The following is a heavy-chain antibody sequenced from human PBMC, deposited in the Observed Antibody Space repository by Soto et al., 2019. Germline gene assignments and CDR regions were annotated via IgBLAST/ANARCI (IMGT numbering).Heavy chain of an antibody. CDR3: AKDHHYGSGSYYNVYYYMDV. V-gene: IGHV3-23*01. D-gene: IGHD3-10*01. Sequence: PGGSLRPSCAASGFTFSSYAMSWVRQAPGKGLEWVSAISGSGGSTYYADSVKGRFTISRDNSKNTLYLQMNSLRAEDTAVYYCAKDHHYGSGSYYNVYYYMDVWGKGTTVTVSS. J-gene: IGHJ6*03. CDR2: ISGSGGST. CDR1: GFTFSSYA.